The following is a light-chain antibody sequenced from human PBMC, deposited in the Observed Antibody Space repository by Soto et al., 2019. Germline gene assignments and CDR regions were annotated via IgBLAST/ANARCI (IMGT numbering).Light chain of an antibody. V-gene: IGKV1-5*01. J-gene: IGKJ1*01. CDR3: QQYYSYPWT. Sequence: DIQMTQSPSTLSASVGDRVTITCRASQSFSGWLAWYQQKPGKAPNLLIYDASSLERGVPSRFSGSGSGTGFTLTISYLQPDDFATYYCQQYYSYPWTFGQGTKVDIK. CDR2: DAS. CDR1: QSFSGW.